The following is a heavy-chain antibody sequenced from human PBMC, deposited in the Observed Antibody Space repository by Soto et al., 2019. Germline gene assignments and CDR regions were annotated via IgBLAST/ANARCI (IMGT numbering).Heavy chain of an antibody. J-gene: IGHJ5*02. CDR3: ARALYKARGNWFDP. CDR2: ISAYNGNT. CDR1: GHTFTSYG. D-gene: IGHD6-6*01. Sequence: ASVKVSCKASGHTFTSYGISWVRQAPGQGLEWMGWISAYNGNTNYAQKLQGRVAMTTDTSTSTAYMELRSLRSDDTAVYYCARALYKARGNWFDPWGQGTLVTVSS. V-gene: IGHV1-18*01.